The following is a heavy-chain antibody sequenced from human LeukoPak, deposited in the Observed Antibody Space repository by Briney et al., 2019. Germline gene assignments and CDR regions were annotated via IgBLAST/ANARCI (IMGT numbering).Heavy chain of an antibody. D-gene: IGHD6-19*01. Sequence: SVKVSCKASGFTFSNSAVQWVRQARGQRLEWIGWIVVGSGNTNYAQKFQERVTITRDMSTSTAYMELSSLRSEDTAVYYCARVGRESSTGWLDYWGQGTLVTVSS. CDR1: GFTFSNSA. J-gene: IGHJ4*02. CDR2: IVVGSGNT. V-gene: IGHV1-58*01. CDR3: ARVGRESSTGWLDY.